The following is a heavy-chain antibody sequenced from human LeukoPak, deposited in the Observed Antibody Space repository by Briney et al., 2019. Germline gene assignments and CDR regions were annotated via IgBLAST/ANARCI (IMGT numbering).Heavy chain of an antibody. J-gene: IGHJ6*03. Sequence: SETLSLTCTVSGGSISSYYWSWIRQPAGKGLEWIGRIYTSGSTNYNPSLKSRVTMSVDTSKNQFSLKLSSVTAADTAVYYCARDRPHYDFWSGQGYYYYYMDVWGKGTTVTVSS. CDR1: GGSISSYY. D-gene: IGHD3-3*01. V-gene: IGHV4-4*07. CDR3: ARDRPHYDFWSGQGYYYYYMDV. CDR2: IYTSGST.